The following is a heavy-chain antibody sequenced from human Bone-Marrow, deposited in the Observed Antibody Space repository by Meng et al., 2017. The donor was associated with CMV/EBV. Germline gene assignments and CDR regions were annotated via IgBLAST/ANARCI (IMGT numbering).Heavy chain of an antibody. CDR1: GFTLSNAW. CDR3: TTTRYSGGWYPCDP. CDR2: IKSKTDGATT. D-gene: IGHD6-19*01. Sequence: GESLKISCAASGFTLSNAWMNWVRQAPGMGLEWVGRIKSKTDGATTDYAAPVKGRFTISSDDAQNTLQRQMNLLKSDDTAEYYCTTTRYSGGWYPCDPWGQGTLVTVSS. V-gene: IGHV3-15*01. J-gene: IGHJ5*02.